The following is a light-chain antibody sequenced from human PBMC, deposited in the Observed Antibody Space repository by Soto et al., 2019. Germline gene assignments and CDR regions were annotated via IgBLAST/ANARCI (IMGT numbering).Light chain of an antibody. V-gene: IGLV2-14*01. CDR1: SSDVGGYNH. CDR3: NSHTRSNPRV. Sequence: SVLTQPASVSGSPGQSITISCTGTSSDVGGYNHVSWYQHHPGKAPKLLIYEVSNRPSGVSNRFSGSKSGNTASLTISGLQADDEADYYCNSHTRSNPRVLGTGTRVTVL. J-gene: IGLJ1*01. CDR2: EVS.